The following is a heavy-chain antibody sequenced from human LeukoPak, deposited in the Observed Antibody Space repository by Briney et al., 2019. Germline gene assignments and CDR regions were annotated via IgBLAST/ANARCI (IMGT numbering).Heavy chain of an antibody. CDR3: ARVRRYCSSTSCYNFDY. CDR1: GGSISSGDYY. D-gene: IGHD2-2*02. J-gene: IGHJ4*02. V-gene: IGHV4-30-4*01. CDR2: IYYSGST. Sequence: SETLSLTCTVSGGSISSGDYYWSWIRQPPVKGLEWIGYIYYSGSTYYNPSLKSRVTISVDTSKNQFSLKLSSVTAADTAVYYCARVRRYCSSTSCYNFDYWGQGTLVTVSS.